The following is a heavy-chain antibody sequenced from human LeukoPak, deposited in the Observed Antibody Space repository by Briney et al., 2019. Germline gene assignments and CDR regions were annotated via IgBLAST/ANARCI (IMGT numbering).Heavy chain of an antibody. CDR1: GYTVNSNY. CDR3: ARGSRFDT. J-gene: IGHJ5*02. V-gene: IGHV3-66*01. Sequence: PGGSLRLSCAASGYTVNSNYMNWVRHAPGKGLEWVSIIYSGGGTYYADSVKGRFTISRDNSKNTVYLEMNSLRVEDTAVYYCARGSRFDTWGQGTLVIVSS. CDR2: IYSGGGT.